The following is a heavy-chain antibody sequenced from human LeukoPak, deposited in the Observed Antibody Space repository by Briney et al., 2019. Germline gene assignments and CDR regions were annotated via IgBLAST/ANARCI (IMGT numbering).Heavy chain of an antibody. V-gene: IGHV3-30*02. CDR1: GFTFSSYG. J-gene: IGHJ4*02. CDR3: AREYDDSGYYLYYFDY. Sequence: GGSLRLSCAASGFTFSSYGMHWVRQAPGKGLDWVAFIHHDGSNKYYADSVKGRFTISRDNSKNTLYLQMNSLRAEDTAVYYCAREYDDSGYYLYYFDYWGQGTLVTVSS. CDR2: IHHDGSNK. D-gene: IGHD3-22*01.